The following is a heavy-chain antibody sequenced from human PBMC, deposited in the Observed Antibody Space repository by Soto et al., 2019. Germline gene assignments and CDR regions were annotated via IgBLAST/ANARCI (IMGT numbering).Heavy chain of an antibody. V-gene: IGHV4-34*01. CDR2: INHSGNT. J-gene: IGHJ5*02. CDR1: GASLSENY. CDR3: AMGRGEFDA. D-gene: IGHD2-21*01. Sequence: PSETLSLTGAVYGASLSENYCNWLRQPPGKGLEWIGEINHSGNTNYNPSLRSRVTISIDTSKNQLSLNLRSLSAADTAVYYCAMGRGEFDAWGQGTPVTVSS.